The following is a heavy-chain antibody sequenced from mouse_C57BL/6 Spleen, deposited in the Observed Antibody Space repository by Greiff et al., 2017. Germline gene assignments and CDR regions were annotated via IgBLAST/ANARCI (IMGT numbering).Heavy chain of an antibody. J-gene: IGHJ4*01. D-gene: IGHD1-1*01. Sequence: EVKLVESGGGLVKPGGSLKLSCAASGFTFSDYGMHWVRQAPEKGLEWVAYISSGSSTIYYADTVKGRFTISRDNAKNTLFLQMTSLRSEDTAMYYCARPSHYYGSRGYYAMDYWGQGTSVTVSS. CDR2: ISSGSSTI. V-gene: IGHV5-17*01. CDR3: ARPSHYYGSRGYYAMDY. CDR1: GFTFSDYG.